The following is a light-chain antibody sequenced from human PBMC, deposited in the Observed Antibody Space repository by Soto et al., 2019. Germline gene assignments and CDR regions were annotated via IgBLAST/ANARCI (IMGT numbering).Light chain of an antibody. CDR1: QSVLYSPNNKNY. Sequence: DIVMTQSPDSLAVSLGERATINCKSSQSVLYSPNNKNYLAWYQQKPGQPPKLLVYWASTRESGVPDRFSGRGSEKDFTLTINSLQAEDVAVYYCQHYINAPQTFGQGTKVEIK. CDR2: WAS. CDR3: QHYINAPQT. J-gene: IGKJ1*01. V-gene: IGKV4-1*01.